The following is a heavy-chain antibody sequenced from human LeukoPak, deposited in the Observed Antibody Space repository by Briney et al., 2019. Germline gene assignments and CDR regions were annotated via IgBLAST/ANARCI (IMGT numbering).Heavy chain of an antibody. CDR1: GFTFSNDW. D-gene: IGHD1-26*01. CDR3: TTEVGATPTAKFDY. CDR2: IKSKTDGGTT. Sequence: GGSLRLSCAASGFTFSNDWMSWVRQAPGKGLEWVGRIKSKTDGGTTDYAAPVKGRFTISRDDSKNTLYLQMNSLKTEDTAVYYCTTEVGATPTAKFDYWGQGTLVTVS. J-gene: IGHJ4*02. V-gene: IGHV3-15*01.